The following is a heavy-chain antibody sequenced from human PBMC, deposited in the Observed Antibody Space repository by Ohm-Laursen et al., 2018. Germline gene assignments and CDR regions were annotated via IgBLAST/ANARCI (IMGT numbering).Heavy chain of an antibody. CDR3: ARCKQPRDYYGMDV. Sequence: GSLRLSCSASGFTFSDYYMSWIRQAPGKGLEWVSYISSSGNTIYYADSVKGRFTISRDNAKNSLYLQMNSLRAEDTAVYYCARCKQPRDYYGMDVWGQGTTVTVSS. D-gene: IGHD6-13*01. CDR1: GFTFSDYY. CDR2: ISSSGNTI. V-gene: IGHV3-11*01. J-gene: IGHJ6*02.